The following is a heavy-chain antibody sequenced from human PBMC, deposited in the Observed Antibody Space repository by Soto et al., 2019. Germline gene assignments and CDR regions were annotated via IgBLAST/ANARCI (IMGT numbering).Heavy chain of an antibody. CDR3: ARHDDRDANY. J-gene: IGHJ4*02. Sequence: GGSLRLSCAASGFTFGKYWVAWVRQAPGKGLEWLANIKRDGSEKYYVDSVKGRFSISRDNAKNSLYLQMSSLRVEDTAVYYCARHDDRDANYWGQGTLVTVSS. D-gene: IGHD3-3*01. V-gene: IGHV3-7*01. CDR2: IKRDGSEK. CDR1: GFTFGKYW.